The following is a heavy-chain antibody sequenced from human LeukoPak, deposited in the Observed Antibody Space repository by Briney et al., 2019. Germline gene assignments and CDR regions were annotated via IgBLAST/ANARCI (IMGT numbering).Heavy chain of an antibody. J-gene: IGHJ4*02. V-gene: IGHV4-59*12. Sequence: SETLSLTCTVSGGSISDYYWNWIRQPPGKGLEWIGYIYYSGSTNYNPSLKSRVTISVDTSKNQFSLKLSSVTAADTAVYYCARGQRSCSVGSCYGPYFDYWGQGTLVTVSS. CDR2: IYYSGST. CDR1: GGSISDYY. CDR3: ARGQRSCSVGSCYGPYFDY. D-gene: IGHD2-15*01.